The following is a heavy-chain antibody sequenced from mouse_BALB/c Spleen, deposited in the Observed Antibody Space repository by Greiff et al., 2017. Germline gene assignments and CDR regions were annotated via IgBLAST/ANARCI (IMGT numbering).Heavy chain of an antibody. CDR3: ARQAMDY. J-gene: IGHJ4*01. CDR2: INPNNGGT. CDR1: GYTFTDYN. V-gene: IGHV1-18*01. Sequence: EVQLQQSGPELEKPGASVKIPCKASGYTFTDYNMGWVKQSHGKSLEWIGDINPNNGGTIYNQKFKGKATLTVDKSSSTAYMELRSLTSEDTAVYYCARQAMDYWGQGTSVTVSS.